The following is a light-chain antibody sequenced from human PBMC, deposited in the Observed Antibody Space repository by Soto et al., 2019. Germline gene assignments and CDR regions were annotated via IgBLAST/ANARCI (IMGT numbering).Light chain of an antibody. J-gene: IGLJ1*01. CDR1: SSDVGSYNY. CDR2: AVS. Sequence: QSVLTQPASVSGSPGQAITVSCTGTSSDVGSYNYVSWYQQHPGKAPKLLIYAVSNRPSGVSNRFSGSKSGNTASLTISGLQAEDEADYYCSSYTSSNTQVFGTGTKVTVL. CDR3: SSYTSSNTQV. V-gene: IGLV2-14*01.